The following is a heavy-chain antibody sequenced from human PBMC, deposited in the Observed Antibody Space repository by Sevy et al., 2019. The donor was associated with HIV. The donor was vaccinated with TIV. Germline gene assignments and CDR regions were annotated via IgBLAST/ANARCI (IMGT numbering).Heavy chain of an antibody. CDR3: ARADCGGDCYLVFDY. J-gene: IGHJ4*02. CDR2: IRLDGNSK. D-gene: IGHD2-21*01. CDR1: GFTFSSYG. V-gene: IGHV3-30*02. Sequence: GGSLRLSCAASGFTFSSYGMHWVRQAPGKGLEWVAFIRLDGNSKYYADSVKGRFTISRDNSKNTLYLQLNSLTAEDTAFYYCARADCGGDCYLVFDYRGQGTLVTVSS.